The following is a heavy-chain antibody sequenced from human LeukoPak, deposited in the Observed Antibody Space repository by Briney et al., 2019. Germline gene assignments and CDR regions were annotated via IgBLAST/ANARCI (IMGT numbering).Heavy chain of an antibody. D-gene: IGHD6-13*01. Sequence: SETLSLTCAVYGGSFSGYYWAWIRQPPGKGLEWIGEINHSGSTNYNPSLKSRVTISVDTSKNQFSLKLSSVTAADTAVYYCARDLYSSRTNDAFVIWGQGTMVTVTS. CDR1: GGSFSGYY. J-gene: IGHJ3*02. V-gene: IGHV4-34*01. CDR3: ARDLYSSRTNDAFVI. CDR2: INHSGST.